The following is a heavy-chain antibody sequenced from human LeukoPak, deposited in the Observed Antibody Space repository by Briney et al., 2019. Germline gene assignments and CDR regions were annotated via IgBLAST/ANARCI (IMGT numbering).Heavy chain of an antibody. D-gene: IGHD3-10*01. V-gene: IGHV4-59*12. CDR3: ARGSGGY. CDR2: IYSDGTT. CDR1: GASTTSYY. J-gene: IGHJ4*02. Sequence: WETLSLTCSVSGASTTSYYWNWIRQAPGKGLEWIGYIYSDGTTSYSPSLRSRVTISIDTSRNQFSLKLSSVTAADTAVYYCARGSGGYWGQGTLVTVSS.